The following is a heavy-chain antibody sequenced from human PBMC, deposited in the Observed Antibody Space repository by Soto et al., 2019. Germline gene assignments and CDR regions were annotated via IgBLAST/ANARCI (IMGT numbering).Heavy chain of an antibody. CDR1: GFTCDEYA. J-gene: IGHJ6*03. CDR3: AKGTSRYYYYCIDV. V-gene: IGHV3-9*01. Sequence: PGGSLRVACAASGFTCDEYAMHWVRQAPGKGLEWVSGISWNSGTIGYADSVKGRFTISRDNAKNTLYLQMNSLRAEDAAFYYCAKGTSRYYYYCIDVWGKGTTVTVSS. CDR2: ISWNSGTI.